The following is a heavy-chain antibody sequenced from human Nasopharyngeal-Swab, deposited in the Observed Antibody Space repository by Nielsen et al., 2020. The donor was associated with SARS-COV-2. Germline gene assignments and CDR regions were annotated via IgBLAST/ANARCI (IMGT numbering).Heavy chain of an antibody. CDR1: GFTFSGYS. CDR2: IKQDGSEK. CDR3: ARDSSGWYPDLDY. J-gene: IGHJ4*02. Sequence: GESLKISCAASGFTFSGYSMSWVRQAPGKGLEWVANIKQDGSEKYYVDSVEGRFTIFRDSAKNSLFLQMNSLRAEDTAVYYCARDSSGWYPDLDYWGQGTLVTVSS. D-gene: IGHD6-19*01. V-gene: IGHV3-7*01.